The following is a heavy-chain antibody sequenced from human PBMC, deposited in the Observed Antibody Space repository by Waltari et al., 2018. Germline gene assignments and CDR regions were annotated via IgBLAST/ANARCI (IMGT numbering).Heavy chain of an antibody. J-gene: IGHJ4*02. D-gene: IGHD6-13*01. Sequence: EVQLVESGGGLAQHGGSLHLSGAASGLAFRNYGLTWVRQASGKGPEWVANIKQDGSEKYYMDSVKGRFTISRDNAKNSLYLQMNNLRVEDTAVYYCTRGGRDSSWYWRDWGQGTLVTVSS. CDR3: TRGGRDSSWYWRD. CDR2: IKQDGSEK. V-gene: IGHV3-7*01. CDR1: GLAFRNYG.